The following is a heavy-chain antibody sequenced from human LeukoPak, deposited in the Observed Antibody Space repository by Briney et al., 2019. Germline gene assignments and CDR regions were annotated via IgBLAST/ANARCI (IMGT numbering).Heavy chain of an antibody. V-gene: IGHV4-39*01. CDR1: GGSITSSGYY. CDR2: IYYSGIT. D-gene: IGHD2-15*01. CDR3: ARQYCSGGTCFSIGY. Sequence: PSETLSLTCTVSGGSITSSGYYWGWIRQPPGKGLEWIVSIYYSGITYYNPSLKSRVTISVDTSKNQFSLKLSSVTAADTAIYYCARQYCSGGTCFSIGYWGQGTLVTVSS. J-gene: IGHJ4*02.